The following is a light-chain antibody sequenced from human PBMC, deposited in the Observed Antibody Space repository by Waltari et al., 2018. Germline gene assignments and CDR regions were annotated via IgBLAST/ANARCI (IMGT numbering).Light chain of an antibody. CDR3: CTYESRYTFEIL. CDR2: DDS. CDR1: SVVQYNS. J-gene: IGLJ3*02. Sequence: QSALTQPRSVSGSPGQSVTIPCPGTSVVQYNSVSWYQHHPGKAPKLMIYDDSKRPSGVPDRFSASKSDNTASLTMSGLQADDEADYYCCTYESRYTFEILFGGGTKLTVL. V-gene: IGLV2-11*02.